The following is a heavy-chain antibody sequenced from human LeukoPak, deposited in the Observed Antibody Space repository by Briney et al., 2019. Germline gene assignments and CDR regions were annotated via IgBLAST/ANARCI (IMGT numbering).Heavy chain of an antibody. J-gene: IGHJ4*02. D-gene: IGHD6-13*01. CDR3: AKDWSSSSWYVFDY. CDR1: GFTFSSYS. V-gene: IGHV3-21*04. CDR2: ISSSSSYI. Sequence: GGSLRLSCAASGFTFSSYSMNWVRQAPGKGLEWVSSISSSSSYIYYADSVKGRFTISRDNSKNTLYLQMNSLRAEDTGVYYCAKDWSSSSWYVFDYWGQGTLVTVSS.